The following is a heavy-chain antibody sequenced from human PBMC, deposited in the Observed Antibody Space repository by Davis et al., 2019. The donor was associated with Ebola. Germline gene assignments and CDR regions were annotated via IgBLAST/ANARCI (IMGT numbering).Heavy chain of an antibody. Sequence: SETLSLTCTVSGGSISSYYWSWIRPPPRKGLEWIGEINHSGSPNYNPSLKSRVTISVDTSKTQFSLKLSSVTAADTAVYYCARDRPLDFFFGDYYGMDVWGQGTTVTVSS. CDR2: INHSGSP. CDR3: ARDRPLDFFFGDYYGMDV. V-gene: IGHV4-34*01. J-gene: IGHJ6*02. D-gene: IGHD3-16*01. CDR1: GGSISSYY.